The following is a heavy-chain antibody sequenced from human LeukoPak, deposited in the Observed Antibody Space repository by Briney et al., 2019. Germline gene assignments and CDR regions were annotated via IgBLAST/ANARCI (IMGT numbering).Heavy chain of an antibody. CDR1: GFSFTSYW. Sequence: GESLQISCKGSGFSFTSYWIAWVRQMPGKGLEWMGIIYPGDSDTRYSPSFQGQVTISADKSISTAYLQWSSLKASDTAIYYCARRASATEDLDYWGQGTLVTVSS. CDR3: ARRASATEDLDY. V-gene: IGHV5-51*01. J-gene: IGHJ4*02. CDR2: IYPGDSDT.